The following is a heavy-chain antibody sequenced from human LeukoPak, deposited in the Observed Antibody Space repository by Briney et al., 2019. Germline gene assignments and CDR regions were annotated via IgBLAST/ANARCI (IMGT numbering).Heavy chain of an antibody. V-gene: IGHV4-31*11. J-gene: IGHJ4*02. D-gene: IGHD3-22*01. Sequence: SETLSLTCAVSGGSNRSYDHYWHWIRQRTGKGLEWIGYVYYNGRTFYNPSLRSRVTLSVDTSKSQFSLALTSVTAADTAIYFCSIGQYHYDISGHDFDNWGRGTLVTVSS. CDR2: VYYNGRT. CDR3: SIGQYHYDISGHDFDN. CDR1: GGSNRSYDHY.